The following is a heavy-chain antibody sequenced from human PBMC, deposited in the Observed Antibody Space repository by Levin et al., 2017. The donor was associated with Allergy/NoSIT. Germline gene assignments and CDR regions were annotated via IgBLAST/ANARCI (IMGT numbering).Heavy chain of an antibody. J-gene: IGHJ2*01. CDR2: LNPNSGNT. CDR3: ARGHGSSIWDFDP. V-gene: IGHV1-8*01. CDR1: GYTFTNYD. D-gene: IGHD6-13*01. Sequence: GESLKISCKASGYTFTNYDINWVRQATGQGLEWMGWLNPNSGNTGYAQKFQGRVTMTRDTSTSTAYMELSNLRSDDTAVYYCARGHGSSIWDFDPWGRGTQVTVSS.